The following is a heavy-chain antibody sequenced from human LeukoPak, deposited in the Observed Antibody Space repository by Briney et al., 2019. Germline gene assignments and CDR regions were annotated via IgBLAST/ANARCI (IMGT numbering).Heavy chain of an antibody. J-gene: IGHJ5*02. D-gene: IGHD2-15*01. CDR1: GFTVSTNY. CDR3: ARRLGYCSGGTCS. Sequence: GGSLRLSCAASGFTVSTNYMSWVRQAPGKGLEWVSVIYSGGSTYYADSVKGRFTISRYNSKNTLYLQMNSLRAEDTAVYYCARRLGYCSGGTCSWGQGTLVTVSS. V-gene: IGHV3-53*01. CDR2: IYSGGST.